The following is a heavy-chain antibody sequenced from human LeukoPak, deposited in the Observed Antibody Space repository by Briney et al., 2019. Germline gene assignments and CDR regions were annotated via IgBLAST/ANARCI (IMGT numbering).Heavy chain of an antibody. CDR1: GGSISSYY. CDR3: AREAVPDGMDV. V-gene: IGHV4-59*06. CDR2: IYYSGST. J-gene: IGHJ6*02. D-gene: IGHD5-24*01. Sequence: PSETLSLTCNVSGGSISSYYWSWIRQHPGKGLEWIGYIYYSGSTYYNPSLKSRVTISVDTSKNQFSLKLSSVTAADTAVYYCAREAVPDGMDVWGQGTTVTVSS.